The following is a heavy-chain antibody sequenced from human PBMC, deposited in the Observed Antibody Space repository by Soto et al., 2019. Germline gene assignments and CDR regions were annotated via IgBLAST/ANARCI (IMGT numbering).Heavy chain of an antibody. V-gene: IGHV3-30-3*01. D-gene: IGHD6-19*01. CDR1: GFTFSSYA. CDR2: ISYDGSNK. Sequence: QVQLVESGGGVVQPGRSLRLSCAASGFTFSSYAMHWVRQAPGKGLEWVAVISYDGSNKYYADSVKGRFTISRDNYKTKLYLQLNIMRAEDAAVYYCARDVWALADPEYFHHWGQGTLVTVSS. J-gene: IGHJ1*01. CDR3: ARDVWALADPEYFHH.